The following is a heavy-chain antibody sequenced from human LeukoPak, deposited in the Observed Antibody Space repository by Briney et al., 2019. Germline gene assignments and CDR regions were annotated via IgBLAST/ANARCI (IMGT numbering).Heavy chain of an antibody. J-gene: IGHJ5*02. CDR3: VLLFEPSYGEAGNWCDL. Sequence: PGGSLRLSRAPSGFTFSRDLVSSVRQAPGEGLEWGSYISSRGSTIYYAAPVKGRFTISEDNAKNLLYLQMTSLRAEDTAVFYFVLLFEPSYGEAGNWCDLWRQGTLLSVSS. D-gene: IGHD3-10*01. CDR2: ISSRGSTI. V-gene: IGHV3-48*03. CDR1: GFTFSRDL.